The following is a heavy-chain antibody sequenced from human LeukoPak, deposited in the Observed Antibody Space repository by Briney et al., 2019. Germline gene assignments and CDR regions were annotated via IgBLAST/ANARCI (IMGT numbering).Heavy chain of an antibody. CDR3: ARDMGLTTETTVFAFDM. J-gene: IGHJ3*02. Sequence: GGSLRLSCAASGFTFSNYWMHWVRQAPGKGLVWVSRISTDGSSTDYADSVKGRFTISRDNAKNTLYLQMNSLRAEDTALYYCARDMGLTTETTVFAFDMWGQGTMVTVSS. CDR2: ISTDGSST. CDR1: GFTFSNYW. V-gene: IGHV3-74*01. D-gene: IGHD4-17*01.